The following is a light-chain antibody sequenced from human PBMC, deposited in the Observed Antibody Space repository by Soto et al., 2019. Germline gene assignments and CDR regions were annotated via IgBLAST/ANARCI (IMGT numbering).Light chain of an antibody. CDR3: QQYYNYPYT. CDR2: AAS. CDR1: HDTTNY. Sequence: DIQMTQSPSSLSASVGDRVTITCRASHDTTNYLIWFQHKPGKAPKSLIYAASRLQNGVPSKFSGSGSGTDFTLSISSLQPEDFATYYCQQYYNYPYTFGQGTKLEIK. V-gene: IGKV1-16*02. J-gene: IGKJ2*01.